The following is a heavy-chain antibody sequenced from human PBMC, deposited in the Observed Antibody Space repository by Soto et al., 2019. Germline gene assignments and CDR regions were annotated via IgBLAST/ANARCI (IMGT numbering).Heavy chain of an antibody. CDR3: ARVTVVSLYDAFDI. V-gene: IGHV3-48*03. CDR1: GFIFSRYE. CDR2: ISSTSSAI. J-gene: IGHJ3*02. Sequence: EVQLVESGGGLVQPGGSLRLSCAASGFIFSRYEMTWVRQAPGKGLEWVSYISSTSSAIDYADSGRGRFTISRDNAKNSMYLQMNSLRAEDTAVYYCARVTVVSLYDAFDIWGQGTRVAVSS. D-gene: IGHD2-2*02.